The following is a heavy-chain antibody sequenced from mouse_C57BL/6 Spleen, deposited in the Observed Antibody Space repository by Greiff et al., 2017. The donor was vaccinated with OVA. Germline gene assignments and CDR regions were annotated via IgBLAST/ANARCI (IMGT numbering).Heavy chain of an antibody. D-gene: IGHD2-1*01. Sequence: EVQGVESGGGLVKPGGSLKLSCAASGFTFSDYGMHWVRQAPEKGLEWVAYISSGSSTIYYADTVKGRFTISRDNAKNTLFLQMTSLRSEDTAMYYCARTRGNYEEWFAYWGQGTLVTVSA. CDR1: GFTFSDYG. CDR2: ISSGSSTI. V-gene: IGHV5-17*01. CDR3: ARTRGNYEEWFAY. J-gene: IGHJ3*01.